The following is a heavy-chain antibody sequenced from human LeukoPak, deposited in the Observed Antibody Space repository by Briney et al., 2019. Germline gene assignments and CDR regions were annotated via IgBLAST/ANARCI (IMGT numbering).Heavy chain of an antibody. V-gene: IGHV4-39*07. D-gene: IGHD2-15*01. Sequence: SEPLSLTRTVSGGSISSRSYHWGWIRQPPGKGLEWIGSVFYSGSTYYNPSLKSRVTISVDTSKNQFSLKLTSVTAADTAVYYCARGVVAAPQTFDYWGQGNLVTVSS. CDR2: VFYSGST. CDR3: ARGVVAAPQTFDY. CDR1: GGSISSRSYH. J-gene: IGHJ4*02.